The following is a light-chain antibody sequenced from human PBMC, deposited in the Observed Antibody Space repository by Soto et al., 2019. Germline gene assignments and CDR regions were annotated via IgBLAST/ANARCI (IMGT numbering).Light chain of an antibody. Sequence: QSALAQPASVSGSPGQSITISCTGTSGDVGGYNYVSWYQLHPGKAPKLILYEVTNRPSGVSDRFSGSKSGNTASLTISGLQAEDEADYYCRSYTSSTAYVFXTGTKRTVL. V-gene: IGLV2-14*01. CDR2: EVT. CDR3: RSYTSSTAYV. CDR1: SGDVGGYNY. J-gene: IGLJ1*01.